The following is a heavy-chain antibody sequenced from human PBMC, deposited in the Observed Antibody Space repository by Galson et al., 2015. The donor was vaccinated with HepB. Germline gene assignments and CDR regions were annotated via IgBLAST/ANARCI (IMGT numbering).Heavy chain of an antibody. Sequence: QSGAEVKKPGESLRISCKGSGYSFTRYWISWVRQMPGKGLEWMGRIDPSDSYTNYSPSFQGHVTISADKSISTAYLQWSSLKASDTAMYYCARLPPIAAAGTGYGMDVWGQGTTVTVSS. D-gene: IGHD6-13*01. V-gene: IGHV5-10-1*01. J-gene: IGHJ6*02. CDR1: GYSFTRYW. CDR2: IDPSDSYT. CDR3: ARLPPIAAAGTGYGMDV.